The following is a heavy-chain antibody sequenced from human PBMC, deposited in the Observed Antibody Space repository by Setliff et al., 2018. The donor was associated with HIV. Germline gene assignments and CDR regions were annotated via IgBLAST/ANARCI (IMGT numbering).Heavy chain of an antibody. D-gene: IGHD3-22*01. J-gene: IGHJ6*02. CDR1: GGSISSRSYY. Sequence: SETLSLTCTVSGGSISSRSYYWSWLRQPAGKGLEWIGRIYSNGNTDYNPSLKSRVTISVATSKNQFSLKLNSVTTADTAVYYCARSRTSSGYYGVTGYGMDVWGQGTTVTAP. CDR2: IYSNGNT. V-gene: IGHV4-61*10. CDR3: ARSRTSSGYYGVTGYGMDV.